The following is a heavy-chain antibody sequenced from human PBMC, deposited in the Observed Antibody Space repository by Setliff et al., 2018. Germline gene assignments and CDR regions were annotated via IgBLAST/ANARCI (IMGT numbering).Heavy chain of an antibody. Sequence: SETLSLTCTVSGGSISSYYWSWIRQPPGKGLEWIGYIYYSGSTNYNPSLKSRVTISVDTPKNQFSLKLSSAADTAVYYCAREGYYNFWSGFMDVWGQGTTVTVSS. CDR2: IYYSGST. CDR3: AREGYYNFWSGFMDV. CDR1: GGSISSYY. J-gene: IGHJ6*02. D-gene: IGHD3-3*01. V-gene: IGHV4-59*01.